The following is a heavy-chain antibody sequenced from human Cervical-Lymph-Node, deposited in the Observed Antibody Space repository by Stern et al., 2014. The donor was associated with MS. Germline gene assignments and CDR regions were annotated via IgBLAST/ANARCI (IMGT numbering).Heavy chain of an antibody. CDR2: TNTDTGSP. CDR1: GYIFTNYA. V-gene: IGHV7-4-1*02. D-gene: IGHD6-25*01. Sequence: QMQLVQSGSELKKPGASVKISCKASGYIFTNYAIHWVRQAPGQGLEWMGWTNTDTGSPTYAQAFTGRFVFSLDTSVSTAYLQISSLKAEDTAVYYCASTVSAAAYWGQGTLVAVSS. CDR3: ASTVSAAAY. J-gene: IGHJ4*02.